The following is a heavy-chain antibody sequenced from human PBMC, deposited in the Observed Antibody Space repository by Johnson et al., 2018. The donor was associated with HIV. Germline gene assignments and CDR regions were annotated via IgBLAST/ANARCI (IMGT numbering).Heavy chain of an antibody. D-gene: IGHD3-9*01. CDR2: MRYDGSNN. CDR3: ASIYYDILTGYYYDAFDI. Sequence: QVQLVESGGGLVQPGGSLRLSCASSRFTFINYAMNWVRQAPGKGLEWVPFMRYDGSNNCFVDSVKGRFTISRDNSKNTLYLQMNSLRAEDTAVYYCASIYYDILTGYYYDAFDIWGQGTMVTVSS. J-gene: IGHJ3*02. CDR1: RFTFINYA. V-gene: IGHV3-30*02.